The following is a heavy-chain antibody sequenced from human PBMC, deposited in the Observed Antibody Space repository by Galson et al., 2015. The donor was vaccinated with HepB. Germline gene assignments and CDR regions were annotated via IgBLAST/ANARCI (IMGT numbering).Heavy chain of an antibody. Sequence: SLRLSCAGSGFTFSSYAMSWVRQAPGKGLEWVSRISRTGGRTYYADSMKGRFTISRDDSNNTMYLQMDSLRADDTAVYYCAKAGASRSSNAGCFRAPLAYSGRGSRGTASS. CDR1: GFTFSSYA. CDR3: AKAGASRSSNAGCFRAPLAY. V-gene: IGHV3-23*01. D-gene: IGHD2-2*01. CDR2: ISRTGGRT. J-gene: IGHJ4*02.